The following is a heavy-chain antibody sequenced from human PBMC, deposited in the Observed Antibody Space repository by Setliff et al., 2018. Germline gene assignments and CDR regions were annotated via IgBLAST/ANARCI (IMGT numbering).Heavy chain of an antibody. V-gene: IGHV1-3*01. CDR3: ASTYSSGWYGGY. CDR2: INAGNGKT. CDR1: GYTFTNYA. J-gene: IGHJ4*02. D-gene: IGHD6-19*01. Sequence: ASVKVSCKASGYTFTNYAMHWVRQAPGQRLEWMGWINAGNGKTKYSQKFQGRVTITRDTSASTAYMELSSLRSEDTAVYYCASTYSSGWYGGYWGQGTPVTVSS.